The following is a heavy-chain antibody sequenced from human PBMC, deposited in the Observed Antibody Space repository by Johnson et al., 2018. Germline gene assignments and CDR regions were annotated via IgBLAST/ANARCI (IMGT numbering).Heavy chain of an antibody. CDR3: ATGGHFSHMDF. CDR2: ISGNGDDT. J-gene: IGHJ6*03. V-gene: IGHV3-23*04. CDR1: GFTFGSRA. Sequence: VQLVESGGGLVQPGGSRRLSCAASGFTFGSRAITWVRQAPGKGLEWVSTISGNGDDTYYPDSVKGRFILSRDNSKNTLTLQMNTLRVEDTDVYYCATGGHFSHMDFWGKGTTVTVSS.